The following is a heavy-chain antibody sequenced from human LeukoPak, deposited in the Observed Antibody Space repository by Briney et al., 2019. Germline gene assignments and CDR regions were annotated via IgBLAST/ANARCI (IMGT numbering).Heavy chain of an antibody. CDR1: GYSISSGYY. CDR3: ARARYSGSYYDY. V-gene: IGHV4-38-2*02. J-gene: IGHJ4*02. D-gene: IGHD1-26*01. CDR2: IYHSGST. Sequence: SETLSLTCTVSGYSISSGYYWGWIRQPPGKGLEWIGSIYHSGSTYCNPSLKSRVTISVDTSKNQFSLKLSSVTAADTAVYYCARARYSGSYYDYWGQGTLVTVSS.